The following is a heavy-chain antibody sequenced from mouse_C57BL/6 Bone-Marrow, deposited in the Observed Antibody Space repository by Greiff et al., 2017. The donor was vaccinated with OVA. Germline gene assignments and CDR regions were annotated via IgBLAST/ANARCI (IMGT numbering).Heavy chain of an antibody. V-gene: IGHV1-7*01. CDR2: INPSSGYT. D-gene: IGHD1-1*01. CDR1: GYTFTSYW. CDR3: ASEDYGTPAY. J-gene: IGHJ3*01. Sequence: VQLQQPGAELVKPGASVKLSCKASGYTFTSYWMHWVKQRPGQGLEWIGYINPSSGYTKYNQKFKDKATLTADKSSSTAYMQLSSLTYEDSAVYYCASEDYGTPAYWGQGTLVTVSA.